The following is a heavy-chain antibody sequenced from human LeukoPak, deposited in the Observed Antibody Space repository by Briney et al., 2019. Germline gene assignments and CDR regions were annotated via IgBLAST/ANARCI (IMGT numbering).Heavy chain of an antibody. J-gene: IGHJ4*02. CDR1: GGSLGTNY. CDR3: ARSDTHHIHSSSWHFDY. V-gene: IGHV4-59*01. Sequence: SETLSLIRSVSGGSLGTNYWSWIRQVPGKGLEWIGYSSYSGSSNYNPSLKSRVTISVDTSKTQFSLYLNSVTAADTAVYYCARSDTHHIHSSSWHFDYWGQGTLVTVSS. D-gene: IGHD6-13*01. CDR2: SSYSGSS.